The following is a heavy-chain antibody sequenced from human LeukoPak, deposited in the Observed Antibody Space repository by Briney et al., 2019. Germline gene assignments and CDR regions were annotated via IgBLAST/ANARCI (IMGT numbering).Heavy chain of an antibody. V-gene: IGHV3-23*01. J-gene: IGHJ6*03. Sequence: PGGSLRLSCAASGFTFSSYAMSWDRQASGKGLEWVSAISASGGSTYYADSVKGRFTISRDNSENTLYLQMNSLRGEDTAVYYCARDGYSGSYYRLYYFFMDVWGKGTTVTVSS. CDR2: ISASGGST. D-gene: IGHD1-26*01. CDR3: ARDGYSGSYYRLYYFFMDV. CDR1: GFTFSSYA.